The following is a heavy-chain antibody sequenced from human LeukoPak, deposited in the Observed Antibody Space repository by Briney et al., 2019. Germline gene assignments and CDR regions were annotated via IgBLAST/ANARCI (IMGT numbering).Heavy chain of an antibody. J-gene: IGHJ6*02. V-gene: IGHV4-34*01. Sequence: SETLFLTCAVYGGSFSGYYWSWIRQPPGKGLEWIGEINHSGSTNYNPSLKSRVTISVDTSKNQFSLKLSSVTAADTAVYYCARVVAYSSGWFPLNYGMDVWGQGTTVTVSS. CDR1: GGSFSGYY. CDR3: ARVVAYSSGWFPLNYGMDV. CDR2: INHSGST. D-gene: IGHD6-19*01.